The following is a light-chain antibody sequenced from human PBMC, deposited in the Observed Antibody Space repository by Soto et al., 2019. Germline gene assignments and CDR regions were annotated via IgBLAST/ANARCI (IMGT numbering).Light chain of an antibody. CDR1: SSDVGSYNL. CDR3: CSYAGSSTLYV. J-gene: IGLJ1*01. Sequence: QSVLTQPASVSGSPGQSITISCTGTSSDVGSYNLVSWYQQHPGKAPKLMIYEVSKRPSGVSNRFSGSKSGNTASLTISGLQAEDEADYYSCSYAGSSTLYVFGTGTKVTVL. CDR2: EVS. V-gene: IGLV2-23*02.